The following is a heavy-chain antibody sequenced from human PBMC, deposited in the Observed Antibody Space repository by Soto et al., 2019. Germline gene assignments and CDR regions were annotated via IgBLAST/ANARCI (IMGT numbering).Heavy chain of an antibody. Sequence: RRLSCAASGFTFSSYAMHWVRQAPGKGLEWVAVISYDGSNKYYADSVEGRFTISRDNSKNTLYLQMNSLRAEDTAVYYCARDMRGARIVVVTLLFDDWGQGTLVTVSS. J-gene: IGHJ4*02. CDR2: ISYDGSNK. CDR3: ARDMRGARIVVVTLLFDD. V-gene: IGHV3-30-3*01. D-gene: IGHD3-22*01. CDR1: GFTFSSYA.